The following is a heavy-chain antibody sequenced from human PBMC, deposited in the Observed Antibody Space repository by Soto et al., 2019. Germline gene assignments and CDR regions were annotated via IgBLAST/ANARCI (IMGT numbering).Heavy chain of an antibody. CDR3: ARARFQVLYGKPYFDS. Sequence: QVQLQESGPGLVKPSQTLSLTCTVSGGSITTGGSYCSWIRQQPGKRLEWIGNIYHSGNTYYNLSLKSRLTISVDPSKNHFSLMVDSVTAADTAVYYCARARFQVLYGKPYFDSWGQGTLVTVSS. J-gene: IGHJ4*02. CDR1: GGSITTGGSY. CDR2: IYHSGNT. D-gene: IGHD2-2*02. V-gene: IGHV4-31*03.